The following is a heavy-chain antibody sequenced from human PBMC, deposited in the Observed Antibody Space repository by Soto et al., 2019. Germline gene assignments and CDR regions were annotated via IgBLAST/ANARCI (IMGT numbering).Heavy chain of an antibody. J-gene: IGHJ6*02. CDR2: IIANIGNT. CDR3: ARDRPDILTGYYYGMDV. Sequence: GASVKVSCKASGGTFSSYAISWVRQAPGQGLEWMGWIIANIGNTNYAQKFQGRVTITTDTSTSTAYMELRSLRSEDTAVYYCARDRPDILTGYYYGMDVWGQGTTVTVS. D-gene: IGHD3-9*01. V-gene: IGHV1-18*01. CDR1: GGTFSSYA.